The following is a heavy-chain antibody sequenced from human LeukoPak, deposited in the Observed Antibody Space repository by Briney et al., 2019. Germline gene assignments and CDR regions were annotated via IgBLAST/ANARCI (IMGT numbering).Heavy chain of an antibody. J-gene: IGHJ4*02. D-gene: IGHD6-13*01. Sequence: GGSLRLSCAASGLTFSSYAMSWVRQAPGKGLEWVSAISGSGGSTYYADSVKGRFTISRDNSKNTLYLQMNSLRAEDTAVYYCARSLSSNHSNYWGQGTLVTVSS. CDR2: ISGSGGST. CDR1: GLTFSSYA. CDR3: ARSLSSNHSNY. V-gene: IGHV3-23*01.